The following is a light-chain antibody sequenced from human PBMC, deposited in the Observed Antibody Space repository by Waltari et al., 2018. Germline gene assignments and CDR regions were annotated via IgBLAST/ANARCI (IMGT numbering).Light chain of an antibody. CDR2: GAS. V-gene: IGKV3-15*01. J-gene: IGKJ2*01. Sequence: EIVMTQSPATLSVSPGERATLSCRASQSVSSNLAWYQQKPGQAPRLLIYGASTRATGIPARFSGSGSGTEFTITISSLQSEDVAVYYCQQYNNWLRTFGQGTKLEIK. CDR1: QSVSSN. CDR3: QQYNNWLRT.